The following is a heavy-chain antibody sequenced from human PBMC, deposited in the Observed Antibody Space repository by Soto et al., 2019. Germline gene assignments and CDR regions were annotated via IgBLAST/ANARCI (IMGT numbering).Heavy chain of an antibody. D-gene: IGHD2-8*02. CDR1: GFTSSSYA. J-gene: IGHJ4*02. Sequence: PGGSLRLSCAAPGFTSSSYAMSWVRQAPGKGLEWVSAISDSGRSTYYADSVKGRFTISRDNSVNTVSLQMNSLRAEDTALYYCAKGSTGGRPYYFDHWGQGTPVTVSS. CDR3: AKGSTGGRPYYFDH. V-gene: IGHV3-23*01. CDR2: ISDSGRST.